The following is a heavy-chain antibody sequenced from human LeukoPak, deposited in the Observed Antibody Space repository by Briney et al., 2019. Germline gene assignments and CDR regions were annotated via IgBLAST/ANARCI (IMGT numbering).Heavy chain of an antibody. CDR3: AREVRGVIMYIDY. D-gene: IGHD3-10*01. CDR1: GFTFSSYG. J-gene: IGHJ4*02. Sequence: GGSLRLSCAASGFTFSSYGMHWVRQAPGKGLEWVAVIWYDGSNKYYADSVKGRFTISRDNSKNTLYLQMNSLRAEDTAVYYCAREVRGVIMYIDYWGQGTLVTVSS. V-gene: IGHV3-33*01. CDR2: IWYDGSNK.